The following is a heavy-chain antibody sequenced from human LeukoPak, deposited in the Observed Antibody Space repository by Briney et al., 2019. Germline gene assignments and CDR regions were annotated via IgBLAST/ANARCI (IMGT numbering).Heavy chain of an antibody. CDR3: GRYGGKRPYWYIDL. D-gene: IGHD4-23*01. CDR1: GGSANSCSHC. V-gene: IGHV4-39*01. Sequence: SETLSLTCTVSGGSANSCSHCWGWVRQPPGKGLEWIGSIYFSGTSYYNPSLTSRVTSSEDTSKNQFSLKLSSVTAADTAVYYCGRYGGKRPYWYIDLWGRGTLVTVSS. CDR2: IYFSGTS. J-gene: IGHJ2*01.